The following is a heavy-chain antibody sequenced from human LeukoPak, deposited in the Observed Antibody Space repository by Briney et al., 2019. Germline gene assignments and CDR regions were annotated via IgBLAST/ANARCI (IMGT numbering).Heavy chain of an antibody. Sequence: GGSLRLSCAASGFTFSGSAMHWVRQASGKGLEWVGRIRSKANSYATAYAASVKGRFTISRDDSKNTAYLQMNSLKTEDTAVYYCTRGPNRLAVTWFDPWGQGTLVTVSS. CDR3: TRGPNRLAVTWFDP. D-gene: IGHD2-21*02. V-gene: IGHV3-73*01. CDR1: GFTFSGSA. CDR2: IRSKANSYAT. J-gene: IGHJ5*02.